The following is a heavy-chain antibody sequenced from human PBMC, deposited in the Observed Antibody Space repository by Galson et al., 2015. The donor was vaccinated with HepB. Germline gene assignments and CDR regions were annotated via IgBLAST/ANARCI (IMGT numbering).Heavy chain of an antibody. CDR3: VRDREWSTLTVVLDD. CDR1: GFTFSHFW. V-gene: IGHV3-7*01. J-gene: IGHJ4*02. CDR2: IEGDGSQR. Sequence: SLRLSCAASGFTFSHFWMSWVRQAPGKGLEWVANIEGDGSQRFYVDSVKGRFTISRDDAKNSLYLQMNSLRAEDTAVYYCVRDREWSTLTVVLDDWGQGTLVTVSS. D-gene: IGHD3-3*01.